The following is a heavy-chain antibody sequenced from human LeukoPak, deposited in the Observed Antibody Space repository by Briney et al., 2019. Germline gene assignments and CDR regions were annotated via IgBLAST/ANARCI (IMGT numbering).Heavy chain of an antibody. CDR2: IIPIFRTA. J-gene: IGHJ4*02. CDR3: ASCSHYCYDSSGYYPPNLFDY. D-gene: IGHD3-22*01. CDR1: GGTFSSYA. Sequence: SVKVSCKASGGTFSSYAISWVRQAPGQGLEWMGGIIPIFRTANYAQKFQGRVTITTDESTSTAYMELSSLRSEDAAVYYCASCSHYCYDSSGYYPPNLFDYWGQGTLVTVSS. V-gene: IGHV1-69*05.